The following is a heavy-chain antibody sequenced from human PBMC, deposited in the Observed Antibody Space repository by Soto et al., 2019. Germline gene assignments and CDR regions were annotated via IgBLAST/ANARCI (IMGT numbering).Heavy chain of an antibody. J-gene: IGHJ4*02. V-gene: IGHV4-61*01. Sequence: PSETLSLTCTVSGGSVSSGSYYWSWIRQPPGKGLEWIGYIYYSGSTNYNPSLKSRVTISVDTPKNQFSLKLSSVTAADTAVYYCARSNCSSTSCPIDYWGQGTLVTVSS. CDR3: ARSNCSSTSCPIDY. CDR1: GGSVSSGSYY. D-gene: IGHD2-2*01. CDR2: IYYSGST.